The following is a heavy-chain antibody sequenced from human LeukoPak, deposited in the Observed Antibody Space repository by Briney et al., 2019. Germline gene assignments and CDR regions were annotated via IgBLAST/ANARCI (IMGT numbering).Heavy chain of an antibody. CDR1: GFTFSSYS. CDR3: ASSSSWYFDY. J-gene: IGHJ4*02. CDR2: ISSSSTI. Sequence: GSLRLSCAASGFTFSSYSMNWVRQAPGKGLEWVSYISSSSTINYTDSVKGRFTISRDNAKNSLYLQMNSLRAEDTAVYYCASSSSWYFDYWGQGTLVTVSS. D-gene: IGHD6-13*01. V-gene: IGHV3-48*01.